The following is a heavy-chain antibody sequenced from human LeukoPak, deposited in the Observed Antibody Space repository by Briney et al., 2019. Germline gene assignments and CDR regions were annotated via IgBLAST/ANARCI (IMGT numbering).Heavy chain of an antibody. Sequence: GGSLRLSCAASGFTFSSYGMSWVRQAPGKGLEWVSAISGSGGSTYYADSVKGRFTISRDNSKNTLYLQMNSLRAEDTAVYYCAKLSGYAVDYYYYYMDVWGRGTTVTISS. J-gene: IGHJ6*03. CDR2: ISGSGGST. CDR3: AKLSGYAVDYYYYYMDV. D-gene: IGHD5-12*01. V-gene: IGHV3-23*01. CDR1: GFTFSSYG.